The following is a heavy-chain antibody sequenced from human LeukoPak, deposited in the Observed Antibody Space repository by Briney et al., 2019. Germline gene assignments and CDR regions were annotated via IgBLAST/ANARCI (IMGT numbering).Heavy chain of an antibody. CDR3: ARASYSYDINGWVPFDY. CDR2: IYTSGST. V-gene: IGHV4-61*02. J-gene: IGHJ4*02. D-gene: IGHD3-22*01. CDR1: GNSISSGGNY. Sequence: SETLSLTCTVSGNSISSGGNYWSWIRQPAGTGLEWIGRIYTSGSTNYNPSLKSRVTISGDTSKNQFSLRLSSVTAADTAVYYCARASYSYDINGWVPFDYWGQGTLVTVSS.